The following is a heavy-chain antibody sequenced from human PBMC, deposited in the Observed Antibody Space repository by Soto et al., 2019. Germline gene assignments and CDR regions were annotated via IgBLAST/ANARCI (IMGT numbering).Heavy chain of an antibody. CDR1: GYTFSTYG. CDR3: ARDDGQLERRTGIDY. Sequence: QLVQSGAEVKKPGASVKVSCKASGYTFSTYGISWVRQAPGQGLEWMGWISANNGNTKYAQKLQGRVTMTTDTSTSTAYMELRSLRSDDTAVYYCARDDGQLERRTGIDYLVQGTVVTVAS. D-gene: IGHD1-1*01. J-gene: IGHJ4*02. CDR2: ISANNGNT. V-gene: IGHV1-18*04.